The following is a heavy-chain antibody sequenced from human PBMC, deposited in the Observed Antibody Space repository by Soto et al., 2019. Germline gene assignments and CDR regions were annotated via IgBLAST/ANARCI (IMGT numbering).Heavy chain of an antibody. J-gene: IGHJ6*03. CDR2: ISYDGSNK. V-gene: IGHV3-30*03. Sequence: PGGSLRLSCAASGFTFSSYGMHWVRQAPGKGLEWVAVISYDGSNKYYADSVKGRFTISRDNSKNTLYLQMNSLRAEDTAVYYCARDRSAAGTGYMDVWGKGTTVTVSS. D-gene: IGHD6-13*01. CDR3: ARDRSAAGTGYMDV. CDR1: GFTFSSYG.